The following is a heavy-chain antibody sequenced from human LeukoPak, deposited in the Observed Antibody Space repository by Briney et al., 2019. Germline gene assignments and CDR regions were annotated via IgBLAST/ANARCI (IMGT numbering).Heavy chain of an antibody. CDR3: AREHWSKYNDFWSGYVTD. J-gene: IGHJ4*02. D-gene: IGHD3-3*01. V-gene: IGHV3-7*01. CDR2: IRQDAKSE. CDR1: GFTFSDYW. Sequence: GGSLRLSCVASGFTFSDYWMAWVRHPPGKGLEWVATIRQDAKSESHVDSVKGRFTVSRDNAYNSFYLDMNSLRAEDTAVYYCAREHWSKYNDFWSGYVTDWGQGGLVSVSS.